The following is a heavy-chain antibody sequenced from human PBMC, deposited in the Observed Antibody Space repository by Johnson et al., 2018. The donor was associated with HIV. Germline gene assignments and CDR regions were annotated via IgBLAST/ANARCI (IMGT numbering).Heavy chain of an antibody. CDR1: GFTFSTYG. Sequence: QVQLVESGGGVVQPGRSLRLPCAASGFTFSTYGMHWVRQAPGKGLEWLAVIWYDGSNKYYADSVKGRFTISRDNSKFTLYLQMNSLRAGDTAVYYCARAIAAAGAFDIWGQGTMVTVSS. J-gene: IGHJ3*02. V-gene: IGHV3-33*08. D-gene: IGHD6-13*01. CDR3: ARAIAAAGAFDI. CDR2: IWYDGSNK.